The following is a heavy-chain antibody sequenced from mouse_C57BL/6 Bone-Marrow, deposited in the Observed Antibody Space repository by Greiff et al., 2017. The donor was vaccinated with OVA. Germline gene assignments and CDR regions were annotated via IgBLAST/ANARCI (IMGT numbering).Heavy chain of an antibody. CDR2: IDPNSGGT. D-gene: IGHD1-1*01. V-gene: IGHV1-72*01. CDR1: GYTFTSYW. J-gene: IGHJ2*01. Sequence: QSCKASGYTFTSYWMHWVKQRPGRGLEWIGRIDPNSGGTKYNEKFKSKATLTVDKPSSTAYMQLSSLTSEDSAVYYCARSYYYGSRYFDYWGQGTTLTVSS. CDR3: ARSYYYGSRYFDY.